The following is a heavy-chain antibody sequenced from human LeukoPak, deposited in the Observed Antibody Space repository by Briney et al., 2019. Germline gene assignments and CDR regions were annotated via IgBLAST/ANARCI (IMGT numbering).Heavy chain of an antibody. V-gene: IGHV3-9*01. D-gene: IGHD3-22*01. Sequence: GGSLRLSCAASGFTFDDYAMHWVRQAPGKGLEWVSGISWNSGSIGYADSVKGRFTISRDNAKNSLYLQMNSLRAEDTALYYCAKDGRHSSGYQDYWGQGTLVTVSS. J-gene: IGHJ4*02. CDR1: GFTFDDYA. CDR2: ISWNSGSI. CDR3: AKDGRHSSGYQDY.